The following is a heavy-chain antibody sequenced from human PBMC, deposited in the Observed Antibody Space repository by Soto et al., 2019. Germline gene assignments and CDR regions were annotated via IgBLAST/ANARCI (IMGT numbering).Heavy chain of an antibody. CDR3: ARVRQWPVAPYYYYGMDV. V-gene: IGHV4-31*03. J-gene: IGHJ6*02. Sequence: SETLSLTCTVSGGSISSGGYYWSCIRQHPGKGLEYIGYIYHSGSTYYKPSLKSRVTISVDTSKNQFSLKLTSVTAADTAVYYCARVRQWPVAPYYYYGMDVWGQGTAVTVSS. CDR1: GGSISSGGYY. CDR2: IYHSGST. D-gene: IGHD6-19*01.